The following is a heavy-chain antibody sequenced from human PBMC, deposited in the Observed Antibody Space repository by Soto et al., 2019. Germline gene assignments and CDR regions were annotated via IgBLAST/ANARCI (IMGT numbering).Heavy chain of an antibody. J-gene: IGHJ4*02. D-gene: IGHD5-18*01. V-gene: IGHV4-59*01. CDR2: VYNSGST. CDR1: GGSISSNY. CDR3: ATGRDTAMTWDY. Sequence: LSLTCTVSGGSISSNYWTWIRQPPGKGLEWIGYVYNSGSTNYNPSLKSRVTISVDTSKNQFSLKLSSVTAADTAVYYCATGRDTAMTWDYWGQGTLVTVSS.